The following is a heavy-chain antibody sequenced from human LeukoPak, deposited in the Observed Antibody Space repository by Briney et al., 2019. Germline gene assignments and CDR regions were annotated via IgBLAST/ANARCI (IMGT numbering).Heavy chain of an antibody. CDR3: SREAWYYDSSGYNDY. CDR1: GYTFTSYY. V-gene: IGHV1-46*01. D-gene: IGHD3-22*01. Sequence: ASLKVSCKASGYTFTSYYMHWVRQAPGQGLEWMGIINPSGGSTSYAQKFRGRVTLTRDTSTSTVYMELSSLRSEDTAVYYCSREAWYYDSSGYNDYWGQGTLVTVSS. J-gene: IGHJ4*02. CDR2: INPSGGST.